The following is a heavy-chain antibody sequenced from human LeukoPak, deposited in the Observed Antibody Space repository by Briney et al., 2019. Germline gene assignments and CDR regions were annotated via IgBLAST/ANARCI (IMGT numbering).Heavy chain of an antibody. CDR3: ARALGYSSSQVYNY. CDR2: INHSEST. D-gene: IGHD6-6*01. Sequence: PSETLSLTCAVYGGSFSGYYCSWIRQPPAKGLEWIGEINHSESTNYNPSLKSRVTISVDTSKNQFSLKLSSVTAADTAVYYCARALGYSSSQVYNYWGQGTLVTVSS. CDR1: GGSFSGYY. V-gene: IGHV4-34*01. J-gene: IGHJ4*02.